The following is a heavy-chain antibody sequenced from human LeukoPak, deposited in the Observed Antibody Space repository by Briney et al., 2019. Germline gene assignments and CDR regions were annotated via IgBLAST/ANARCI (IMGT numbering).Heavy chain of an antibody. CDR1: GFTFSTYW. J-gene: IGHJ4*02. V-gene: IGHV3-7*03. CDR3: AKDLNWGGR. CDR2: MKGDGSEK. Sequence: GGSLRLSCVASGFTFSTYWMTWVRQAPGKGLEWVANMKGDGSEKHYVDSVKGRFTISRDNSKNTLYLQINSLRAEDTAVYYCAKDLNWGGRWGQGTLVTVSS. D-gene: IGHD7-27*01.